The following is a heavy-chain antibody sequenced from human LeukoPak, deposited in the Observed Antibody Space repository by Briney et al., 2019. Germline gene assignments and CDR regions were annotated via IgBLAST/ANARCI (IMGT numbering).Heavy chain of an antibody. V-gene: IGHV3-23*01. J-gene: IGHJ4*02. D-gene: IGHD3-22*01. CDR2: ISGSGGST. CDR1: GFTFSSYG. CDR3: AKDEQYYYDSSGFDY. Sequence: GGSLRLSCAASGFTFSSYGMSWVRQAPGKGLEWVSAISGSGGSTYYADSVKGRFTISRDNSKNTLYLQMNSLRAEDTAVYYCAKDEQYYYDSSGFDYWGQGTLVTVSS.